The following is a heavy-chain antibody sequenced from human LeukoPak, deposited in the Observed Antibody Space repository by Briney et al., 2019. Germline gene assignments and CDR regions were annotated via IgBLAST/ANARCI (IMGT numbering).Heavy chain of an antibody. V-gene: IGHV3-66*02. CDR1: GFTVSNNY. CDR2: VYSGGSI. CDR3: ARDLYGGDFALDC. D-gene: IGHD2-21*01. Sequence: PGGSLRLSCAASGFTVSNNYMNWVRQAPGKGLEWVSFVYSGGSIYSADSVKGRFTISRDNAKNSLYLQMNSLRAEDSAVYYCARDLYGGDFALDCWGQGTLVTVSS. J-gene: IGHJ4*02.